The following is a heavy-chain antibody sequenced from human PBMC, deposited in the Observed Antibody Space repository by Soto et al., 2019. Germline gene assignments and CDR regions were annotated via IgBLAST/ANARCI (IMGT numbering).Heavy chain of an antibody. CDR1: GFTFSSYG. CDR3: ASIAAAGTTRYYYGMDV. V-gene: IGHV3-30*03. D-gene: IGHD6-13*01. CDR2: ISYDGSNK. J-gene: IGHJ6*02. Sequence: GGSLRLSCAASGFTFSSYGMHWVRQAPGKGLEWVAVISYDGSNKYYADSVKGRFTISRDNSKNTLYLQMNSLKAEDTAVYYCASIAAAGTTRYYYGMDVWGQGTTVTVSS.